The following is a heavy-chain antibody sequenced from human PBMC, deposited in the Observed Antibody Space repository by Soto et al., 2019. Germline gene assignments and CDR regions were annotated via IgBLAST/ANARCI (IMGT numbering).Heavy chain of an antibody. J-gene: IGHJ6*02. Sequence: QITLKESGATLVKPTQTLTLTCTYSGFSLSTSGVSVGWIRQPPGKALEWLALIYWDDDKRYSPSLKSRLTITKDTSKNQVVLRMTNMDPVDTATYYCAHSRCGGDCLQSYPSHYYYGMDVWGQGTTVTVSS. V-gene: IGHV2-5*02. CDR1: GFSLSTSGVS. CDR2: IYWDDDK. D-gene: IGHD2-21*02. CDR3: AHSRCGGDCLQSYPSHYYYGMDV.